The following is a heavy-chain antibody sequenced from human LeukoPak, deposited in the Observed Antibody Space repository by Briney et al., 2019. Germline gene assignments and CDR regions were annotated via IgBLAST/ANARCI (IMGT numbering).Heavy chain of an antibody. Sequence: SETLSLTCAVYGGSFSGYYWSWIRQPPGKGLEWIGEINHSGSTNYNPSLKSRVTISVDTSKNQFSLKLSSVTAADTAVYYCARRATIFDYWGQGTLVTVSS. V-gene: IGHV4-34*01. CDR2: INHSGST. J-gene: IGHJ4*02. D-gene: IGHD3-3*01. CDR3: ARRATIFDY. CDR1: GGSFSGYY.